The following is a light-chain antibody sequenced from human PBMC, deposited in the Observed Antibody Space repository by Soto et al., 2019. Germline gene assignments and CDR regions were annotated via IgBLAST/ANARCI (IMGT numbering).Light chain of an antibody. V-gene: IGKV3-20*01. CDR2: GAS. Sequence: EIVLTQSPDTLSLSPGERATLSCRASQSVSSYLAWYQQKPGRSPRLLINGASSRATGIPDRFSGSGSGTDFTLTISRLEPEDFAVYYCQQYGSSLRTFGQGTKVEIK. CDR1: QSVSSY. J-gene: IGKJ1*01. CDR3: QQYGSSLRT.